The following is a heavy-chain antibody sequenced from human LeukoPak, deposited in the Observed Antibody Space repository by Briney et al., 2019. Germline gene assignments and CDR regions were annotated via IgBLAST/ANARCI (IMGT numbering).Heavy chain of an antibody. Sequence: ASLKVSCKVSGYTLTELSIHWVRQAPGKGLEWMGGFDPEDGETIYAQKFQGRVTMTEDTSTDTAYMELSSLKSEDTAVYYCANWIRGRPDAFDIWGQGTMVTVSS. CDR1: GYTLTELS. CDR2: FDPEDGET. CDR3: ANWIRGRPDAFDI. V-gene: IGHV1-24*01. J-gene: IGHJ3*02. D-gene: IGHD2-2*03.